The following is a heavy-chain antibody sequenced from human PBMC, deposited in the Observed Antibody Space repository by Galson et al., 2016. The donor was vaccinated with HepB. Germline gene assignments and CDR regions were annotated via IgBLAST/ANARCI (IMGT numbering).Heavy chain of an antibody. Sequence: SLRLSCAASGFTFSNYAMSWVRQAPGKGLEWVSTIRGDATYTVFADSVKGRFTISRDNSKNMLYLQMNSLRAVDTATYYCVQGSTAPAVWGKGTTVAVSS. CDR2: IRGDATYT. D-gene: IGHD1-26*01. CDR3: VQGSTAPAV. V-gene: IGHV3-23*01. J-gene: IGHJ6*04. CDR1: GFTFSNYA.